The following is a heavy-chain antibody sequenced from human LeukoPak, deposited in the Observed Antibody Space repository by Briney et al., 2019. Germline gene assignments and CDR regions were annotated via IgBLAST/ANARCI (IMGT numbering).Heavy chain of an antibody. V-gene: IGHV3-48*01. CDR3: ARGLYGDYDFDY. CDR2: ISSSGSTI. Sequence: GGSLRLSCAASGFTFGSYTMNWVRQAPGKGLEWLSYISSSGSTIYYADSVKGRFTISRDNAKNSLYLQMNSLRAEDTAVYYCARGLYGDYDFDYWGQGTLVTVSS. D-gene: IGHD4-17*01. J-gene: IGHJ4*02. CDR1: GFTFGSYT.